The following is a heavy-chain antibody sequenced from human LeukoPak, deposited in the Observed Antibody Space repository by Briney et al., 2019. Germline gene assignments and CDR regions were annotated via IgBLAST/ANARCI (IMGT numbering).Heavy chain of an antibody. Sequence: ASVKVSCKASGYTFTGYYMHWVRQAPGQGLEWMGWINPNSGGTNYAQKFQGRVTMTRDTSISTAYMELSRLRSDDTAVYYCAREGTVVPTADDAFDIWGQGTMVNVSS. J-gene: IGHJ3*02. D-gene: IGHD2-2*01. V-gene: IGHV1-2*02. CDR3: AREGTVVPTADDAFDI. CDR1: GYTFTGYY. CDR2: INPNSGGT.